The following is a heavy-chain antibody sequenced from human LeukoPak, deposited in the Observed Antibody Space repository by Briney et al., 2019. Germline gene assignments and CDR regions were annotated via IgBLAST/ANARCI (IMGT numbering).Heavy chain of an antibody. Sequence: GGSLRLSCDASGFTFSNYWMHWVRQAPGKGLEWVAFIRYDGSNKYYADSVKGRFTIPRDNSKNTLYLQMNSLRAEDTAVYYCTKRQGFDPWGQGTLVTVSS. J-gene: IGHJ5*02. CDR3: TKRQGFDP. D-gene: IGHD6-25*01. V-gene: IGHV3-30*02. CDR2: IRYDGSNK. CDR1: GFTFSNYW.